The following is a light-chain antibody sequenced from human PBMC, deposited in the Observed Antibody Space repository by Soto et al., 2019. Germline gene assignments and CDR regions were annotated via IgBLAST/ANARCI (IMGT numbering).Light chain of an antibody. V-gene: IGKV3-20*01. CDR2: GIS. CDR1: QSLTDGF. CDR3: QQYGTAPFT. J-gene: IGKJ2*01. Sequence: EIVLTQSAGTLSLSPGERATLSCRASQSLTDGFLAWYQQKHGQALRLLIYGISNRATGIPDRFSGGGSGTDFTLTISRLEPEDIAVYYCQQYGTAPFTFGQGTKVEIK.